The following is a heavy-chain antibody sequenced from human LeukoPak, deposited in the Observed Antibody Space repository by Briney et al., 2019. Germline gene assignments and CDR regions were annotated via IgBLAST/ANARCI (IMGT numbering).Heavy chain of an antibody. Sequence: PGGSLRLSCAASVFTFSSYSMNWVRQAPGKGLEWVSVIYSGGSTYYADSVKGRFTISRHNSKNTLYLQMNSLRAEDTAVYYCASPSKYSGSYLGGAFDIWGQGTMVTVSS. CDR3: ASPSKYSGSYLGGAFDI. V-gene: IGHV3-53*04. CDR2: IYSGGST. CDR1: VFTFSSYS. J-gene: IGHJ3*02. D-gene: IGHD1-26*01.